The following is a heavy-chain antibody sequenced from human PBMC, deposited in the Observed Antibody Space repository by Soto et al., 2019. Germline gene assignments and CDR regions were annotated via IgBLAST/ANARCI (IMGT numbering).Heavy chain of an antibody. Sequence: SETLSLTCTFSGGSISSSSYYLGWIRQPPGKGLEWIGNIYYSGNTNYNPSLRSRVTISVDTSKNQFSLKLSSVTAADTAVYYCARDYKYGDYPYYYYYMDVWGKGTTVTVSS. D-gene: IGHD4-17*01. CDR3: ARDYKYGDYPYYYYYMDV. J-gene: IGHJ6*03. CDR2: IYYSGNT. V-gene: IGHV4-39*07. CDR1: GGSISSSSYY.